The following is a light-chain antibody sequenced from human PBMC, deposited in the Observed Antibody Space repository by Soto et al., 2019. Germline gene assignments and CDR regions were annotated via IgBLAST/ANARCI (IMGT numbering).Light chain of an antibody. CDR1: QGIRHY. J-gene: IGKJ4*01. Sequence: DIQMTQYPSSLSASVGDRVPITCRASQGIRHYLAWYQQKPGKVPKLLIYAASTLQSGVPSRFSGSGSGTDFTLTISSLQPEDVATYACQKYNSAPLTFGGGTKVEIK. V-gene: IGKV1-27*01. CDR3: QKYNSAPLT. CDR2: AAS.